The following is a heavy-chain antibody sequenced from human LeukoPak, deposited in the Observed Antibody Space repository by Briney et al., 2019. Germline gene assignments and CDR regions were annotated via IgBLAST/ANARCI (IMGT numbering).Heavy chain of an antibody. D-gene: IGHD6-19*01. Sequence: ASVKVSCKASGYTFTSYGISWVRQAPGQGLEWMGWINPNSGGTNYAQKFQGRVTMTRDTSISTAYMELSRLRSDDTAVYYCNARTYSSGWYKVPFDYWGQGTLVTVSS. J-gene: IGHJ4*02. CDR1: GYTFTSYG. V-gene: IGHV1-2*02. CDR2: INPNSGGT. CDR3: NARTYSSGWYKVPFDY.